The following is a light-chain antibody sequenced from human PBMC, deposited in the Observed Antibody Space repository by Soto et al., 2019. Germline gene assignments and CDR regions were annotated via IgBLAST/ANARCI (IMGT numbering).Light chain of an antibody. Sequence: EIVLTQSPGTLSLSPGERATLSCRASQSVSSNLAWYQQKPGQAPRLLIYDASNRATGIPARFSGSGSGTDFNLTISSLQSEDFAVYYCQQYYHWPRTFGQGTKVDI. CDR1: QSVSSN. CDR2: DAS. CDR3: QQYYHWPRT. J-gene: IGKJ1*01. V-gene: IGKV3D-15*01.